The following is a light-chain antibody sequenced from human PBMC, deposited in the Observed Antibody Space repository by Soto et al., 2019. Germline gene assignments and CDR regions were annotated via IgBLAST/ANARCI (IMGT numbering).Light chain of an antibody. V-gene: IGKV1-17*01. J-gene: IGKJ1*01. CDR3: LQHNTYPWT. Sequence: IQMTQSPSYLSASIGDRVHITCRSSQVITNDLGWYQQKPGKAPKRLIYAASTLQSGVPSRFSGSGSGTEFTLTISSLQPEDFATYYCLQHNTYPWTFGQGTKVDIK. CDR2: AAS. CDR1: QVITND.